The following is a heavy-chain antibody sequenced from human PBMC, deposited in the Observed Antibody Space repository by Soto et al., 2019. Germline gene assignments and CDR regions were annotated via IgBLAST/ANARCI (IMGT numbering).Heavy chain of an antibody. CDR1: GYTFTSYY. V-gene: IGHV1-46*01. CDR3: AREDLVRDYYYGMDV. Sequence: ASVKVSCKASGYTFTSYYMHWVRQAPGQGLEWMGIINPSGGSTSYAQKFQGRVTMTGDTSTSTVYMELSSLRSEDTAVYYCAREDLVRDYYYGMDVWGQGTTVTVSS. CDR2: INPSGGST. D-gene: IGHD6-13*01. J-gene: IGHJ6*02.